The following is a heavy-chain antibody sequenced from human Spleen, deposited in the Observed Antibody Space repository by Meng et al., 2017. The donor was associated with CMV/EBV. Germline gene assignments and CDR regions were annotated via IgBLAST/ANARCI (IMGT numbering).Heavy chain of an antibody. CDR2: IYSGGSST. CDR3: ARETYYYDSRGYHHPHLDY. CDR1: GFTFSSYA. J-gene: IGHJ4*02. D-gene: IGHD3-22*01. V-gene: IGHV3-NL1*01. Sequence: GGSLRLSCAASGFTFSSYAMHWVRQAPGKGLEWVSVIYSGGSSTYYADSVKGRFTISRDNAKNSLYLQMNRLRAEDTAVYYCARETYYYDSRGYHHPHLDYWGQGTLVTVSS.